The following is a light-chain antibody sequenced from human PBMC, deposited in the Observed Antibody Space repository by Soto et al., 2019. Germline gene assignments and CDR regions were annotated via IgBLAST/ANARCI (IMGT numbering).Light chain of an antibody. CDR2: GAS. V-gene: IGKV3-20*01. J-gene: IGKJ1*01. CDR1: QSVSSNY. CDR3: QQYGTSRT. Sequence: EIVLTQSPGTLSLSPGERATLSCRASQSVSSNYLAWYQQKPGQAPRLLIYGASSRATGTPDRFSGSGSGTDFTLTISRLEPEDFAVYYCQQYGTSRTFGQGTKVEI.